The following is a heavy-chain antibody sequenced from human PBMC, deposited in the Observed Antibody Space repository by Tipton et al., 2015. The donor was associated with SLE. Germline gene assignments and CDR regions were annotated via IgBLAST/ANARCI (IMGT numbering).Heavy chain of an antibody. V-gene: IGHV4-59*01. CDR2: ISNSETT. Sequence: LRLSCAASGFSISDYSMNWIRQAPGKGLEWIGYISNSETTSYNPSLKSRVTISLDTSKNQFSLKLRSVTAADTAVYYCAGAWQGYCSGGTCYVLDYWGQGTLVTVSS. CDR3: AGAWQGYCSGGTCYVLDY. CDR1: GFSISDYS. J-gene: IGHJ4*02. D-gene: IGHD2-15*01.